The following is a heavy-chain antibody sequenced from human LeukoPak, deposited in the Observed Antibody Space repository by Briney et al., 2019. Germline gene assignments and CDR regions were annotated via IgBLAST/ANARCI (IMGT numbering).Heavy chain of an antibody. CDR3: ARDPLTIFGVVSDAFDI. J-gene: IGHJ3*02. CDR2: IYHSGST. Sequence: PSGTLSLTCAVSGGSISSSNWWSWVRQPPGKGLEGIGEIYHSGSTNYNPSLKSRVTISVDKSKYQFSLKLSSVTAADTAVYYCARDPLTIFGVVSDAFDIWGQGTMVTVSS. CDR1: GGSISSSNW. V-gene: IGHV4-4*02. D-gene: IGHD3-3*01.